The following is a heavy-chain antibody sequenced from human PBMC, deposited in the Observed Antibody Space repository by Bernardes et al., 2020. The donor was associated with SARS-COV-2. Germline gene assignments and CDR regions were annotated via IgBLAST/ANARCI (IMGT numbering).Heavy chain of an antibody. CDR2: IKPDGSER. J-gene: IGHJ4*02. D-gene: IGHD3-10*01. CDR3: AKGLQVGRGVEGS. V-gene: IGHV3-7*03. CDR1: GFTFNNSW. Sequence: GGSLRLSCAASGFTFNNSWMIWVRQAPGKGLEWVANIKPDGSERNYVDSVKGRFVISRDNAKKSLYLQIGSLRAEDTAVYYCAKGLQVGRGVEGSWGQGTLVTVSS.